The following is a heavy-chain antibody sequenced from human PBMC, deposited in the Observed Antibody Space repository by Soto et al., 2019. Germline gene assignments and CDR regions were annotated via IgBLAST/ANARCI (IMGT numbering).Heavy chain of an antibody. CDR1: GFTFSSYW. D-gene: IGHD6-13*01. CDR2: INSDGSST. V-gene: IGHV3-74*01. CDR3: ARGKGGAAAGSDDSDAFDI. J-gene: IGHJ3*02. Sequence: GGSLRLSCAASGFTFSSYWMHWVRQAPGKGLVWVSRINSDGSSTSYADSVKGRFTISRDNAKNTLYLQMNSLRAEDTAVYYCARGKGGAAAGSDDSDAFDIWGQGKMVTVSS.